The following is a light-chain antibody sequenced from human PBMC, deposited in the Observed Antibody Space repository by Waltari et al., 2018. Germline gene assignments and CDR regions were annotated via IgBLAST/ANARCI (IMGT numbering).Light chain of an antibody. Sequence: QPVVTQPPSASGTPGQRVTISCSGSSSNIERNPVNWDQPLPGRAPRLPIYSNSHRPSGFPDRFSASTSGRSASLAISGLQSDDEGNYYCASWDYSLNGVVYGGGTKLTVL. J-gene: IGLJ2*01. CDR2: SNS. CDR1: SSNIERNP. V-gene: IGLV1-44*01. CDR3: ASWDYSLNGVV.